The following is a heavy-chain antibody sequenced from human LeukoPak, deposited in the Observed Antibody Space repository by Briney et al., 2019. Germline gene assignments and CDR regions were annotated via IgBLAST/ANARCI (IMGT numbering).Heavy chain of an antibody. D-gene: IGHD2-15*01. Sequence: SETLSLTCTVSGGSISSYYRSWIRQPPGKGLEWIGNIFYSGSTTYNPSLKSRVTISVDTSKNQFSLKLRSVTAADTAVYYCARDRYCSGGSCLPGAFDIWGQGTVVTVSS. CDR1: GGSISSYY. V-gene: IGHV4-59*01. CDR2: IFYSGST. J-gene: IGHJ3*02. CDR3: ARDRYCSGGSCLPGAFDI.